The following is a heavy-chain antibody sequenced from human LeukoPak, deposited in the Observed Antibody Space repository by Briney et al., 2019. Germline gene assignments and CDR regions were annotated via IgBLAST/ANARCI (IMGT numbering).Heavy chain of an antibody. CDR3: ARQEQSFRSSSYFDY. J-gene: IGHJ4*02. CDR2: IISDGSST. D-gene: IGHD6-13*01. V-gene: IGHV3-74*01. CDR1: GFTFSSYW. Sequence: GGSLRLSCAASGFTFSSYWMHWVRQAPGKGLVWVSRIISDGSSTSYADSVKGRFTISRDNAKNTLYLQMNSLRAEDTAVYYCARQEQSFRSSSYFDYWGQGTLVTVSS.